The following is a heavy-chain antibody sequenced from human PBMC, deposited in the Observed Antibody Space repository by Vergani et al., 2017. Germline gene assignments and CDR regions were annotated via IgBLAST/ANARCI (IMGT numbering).Heavy chain of an antibody. V-gene: IGHV3-30*18. J-gene: IGHJ4*02. CDR2: ISYDGSNK. Sequence: QVQLVESGGGVVQPGRSLRLSCAASGFTFSSYGMHWVRQAPGKGLEWVAVISYDGSNKYYADSVQGRFTISRDNSKNTLYLQMNSLRAEDTAGYYCAKDQGGSRNKTTRIDYWGQGTLVTVSS. CDR1: GFTFSSYG. D-gene: IGHD1-26*01. CDR3: AKDQGGSRNKTTRIDY.